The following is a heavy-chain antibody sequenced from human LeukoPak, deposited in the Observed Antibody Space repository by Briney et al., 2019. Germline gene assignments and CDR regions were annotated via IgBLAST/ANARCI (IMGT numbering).Heavy chain of an antibody. Sequence: SETLSLTCTVSGGSISSSSYHWGWIRQPPGKGLEWIGSIYYSGSTYYNPSLKSRVTISVDTAKNQFSLKLSSVTAADTAMYYCARTAGWSYGFDYWGQGTLVTVSS. CDR1: GGSISSSSYH. V-gene: IGHV4-39*07. CDR3: ARTAGWSYGFDY. J-gene: IGHJ4*02. CDR2: IYYSGST. D-gene: IGHD5-18*01.